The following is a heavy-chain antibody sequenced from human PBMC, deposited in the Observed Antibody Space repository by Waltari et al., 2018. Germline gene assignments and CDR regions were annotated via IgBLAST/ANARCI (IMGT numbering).Heavy chain of an antibody. D-gene: IGHD6-13*01. J-gene: IGHJ4*02. V-gene: IGHV1-3*01. Sequence: QVQLVQSGAEVKKPGASVKVSCKASGYTFTSYAMHWVRQAPGQRLEWMGWINAGNGNTKYSQKFQGRVTITRDTSASTAYMELSSLRSEDTAVYYCARDNEHSSSWSEGFDYWGQGTLVTVSS. CDR1: GYTFTSYA. CDR2: INAGNGNT. CDR3: ARDNEHSSSWSEGFDY.